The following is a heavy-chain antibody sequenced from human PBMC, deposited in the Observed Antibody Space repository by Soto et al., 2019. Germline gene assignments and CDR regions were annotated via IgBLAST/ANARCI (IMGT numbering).Heavy chain of an antibody. CDR1: GFTFSSYA. V-gene: IGHV3-23*01. D-gene: IGHD3-3*01. J-gene: IGHJ3*02. Sequence: GESLKISCAASGFTFSSYAMSWVRQAPGKGLEWVSAISGSGGSTYYADYVKGRFTISRDNSKNTLYLQLNSLRAEDTAVYYFAKDQNPCDFWSGYSAGAFDIWGQGTMVTVSS. CDR3: AKDQNPCDFWSGYSAGAFDI. CDR2: ISGSGGST.